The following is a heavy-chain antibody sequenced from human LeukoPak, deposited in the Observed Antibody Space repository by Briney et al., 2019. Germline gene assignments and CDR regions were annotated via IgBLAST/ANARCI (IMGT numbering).Heavy chain of an antibody. V-gene: IGHV3-7*01. Sequence: GGSLRHSCTASGFTFWMTWVRQAPGKGLEWVANMKQDRSEKYYVDSVKGRFTISRDNAKNSLYLQMNSLRAEDTAVYYCARIYCSSTNCYRHFDYWGQGTLVTVSS. CDR2: MKQDRSEK. D-gene: IGHD2-2*01. CDR3: ARIYCSSTNCYRHFDY. J-gene: IGHJ4*02. CDR1: GFTFW.